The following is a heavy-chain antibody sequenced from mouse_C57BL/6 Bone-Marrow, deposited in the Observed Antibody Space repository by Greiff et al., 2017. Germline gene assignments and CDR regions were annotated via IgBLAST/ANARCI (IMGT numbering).Heavy chain of an antibody. J-gene: IGHJ3*01. CDR3: ARGNDCYLFAY. Sequence: QVQLQQSGAELARPGASVKLSCKASGYTFTSYGISWVKQRTGQGLEWIGEIYPRSGNTYYNEKFKGKATLTSDKSSSTAYMELRSLTSEDAAVYFCARGNDCYLFAYWGQGTLVTVSA. V-gene: IGHV1-81*01. D-gene: IGHD2-3*01. CDR1: GYTFTSYG. CDR2: IYPRSGNT.